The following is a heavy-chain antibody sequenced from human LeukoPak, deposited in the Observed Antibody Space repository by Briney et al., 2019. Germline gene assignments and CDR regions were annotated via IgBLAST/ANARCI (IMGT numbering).Heavy chain of an antibody. J-gene: IGHJ5*02. CDR3: VKDPGGSETS. V-gene: IGHV3-64D*06. CDR2: ISPTGGTT. D-gene: IGHD6-25*01. CDR1: GFTFRNFA. Sequence: PGGSLRLSCSASGFTFRNFAMHWVRQAPETGLQYVSGISPTGGTTSYAASVKGRFTISRENSKNTLYLQISSVRPGDTAVYYCVKDPGGSETSWGQGTLVTVSS.